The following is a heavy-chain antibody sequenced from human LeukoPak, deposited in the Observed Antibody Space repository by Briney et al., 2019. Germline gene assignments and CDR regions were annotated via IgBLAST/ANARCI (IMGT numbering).Heavy chain of an antibody. V-gene: IGHV4-61*08. Sequence: PSETLSLTCSVSGVSVSSIDYYWTWIRQPPGKRLEWIGYMYHTGSSNYNLSLKSRVTISVDKSKNQFSLKLTSVTAADTAVYYCVRDQGGSLHRHAFDLWGQGQLVTVSS. CDR1: GVSVSSIDYY. D-gene: IGHD1-26*01. CDR3: VRDQGGSLHRHAFDL. CDR2: MYHTGSS. J-gene: IGHJ3*01.